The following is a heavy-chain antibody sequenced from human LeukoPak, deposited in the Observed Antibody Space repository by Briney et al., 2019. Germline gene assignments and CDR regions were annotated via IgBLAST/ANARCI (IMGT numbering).Heavy chain of an antibody. D-gene: IGHD2-21*01. Sequence: GGSLRLSCAASGVTFSSDAMNWVRQAPWKGLESVSAISGSGGSTYYADSVKGRFTISRDNSKNTLYLQMNSLRAEDTAVYYCAKVSAYPRWYFDLWGRGTLVTVSS. J-gene: IGHJ2*01. V-gene: IGHV3-23*01. CDR1: GVTFSSDA. CDR2: ISGSGGST. CDR3: AKVSAYPRWYFDL.